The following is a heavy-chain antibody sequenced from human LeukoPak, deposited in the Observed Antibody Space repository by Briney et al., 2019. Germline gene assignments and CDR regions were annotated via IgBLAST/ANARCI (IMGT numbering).Heavy chain of an antibody. CDR2: IIGSSGST. J-gene: IGHJ4*02. D-gene: IGHD5-12*01. CDR3: AKGPYDYIEIAYFDY. CDR1: GFSFNNYA. Sequence: GGSLRLSCVASGFSFNNYAMNWVRQAPGKGLEWVSLIIGSSGSTFYADSVKGRFTISRDKSKNTLYLQMNSLRAEDTAVYYCAKGPYDYIEIAYFDYWGQGSLVTVSS. V-gene: IGHV3-23*01.